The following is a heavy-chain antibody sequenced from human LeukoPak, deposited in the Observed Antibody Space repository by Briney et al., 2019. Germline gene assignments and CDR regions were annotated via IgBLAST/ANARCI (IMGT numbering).Heavy chain of an antibody. CDR2: IYYSGST. CDR1: GGSISSGDYY. Sequence: SETLSLTCTVSGGSISSGDYYWSWIRQPPGTGLEWIGYIYYSGSTYYNPSLKSRVTISVGTSKNQFSLKLSSVTAADTAVYYCARGTLEWLLRYYYYGMDVWGQGTTVTVSS. J-gene: IGHJ6*02. D-gene: IGHD3-3*01. CDR3: ARGTLEWLLRYYYYGMDV. V-gene: IGHV4-30-4*01.